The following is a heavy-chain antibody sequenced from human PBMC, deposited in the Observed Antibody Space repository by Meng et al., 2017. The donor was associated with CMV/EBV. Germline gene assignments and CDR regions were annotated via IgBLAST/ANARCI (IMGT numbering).Heavy chain of an antibody. Sequence: SVQVSCKAAGGTFSSYAISWVRQAPGQGLEWMGGIIPILGTANYAQKFQGRVTITADKSTSTAYMELSSLRSEDTAVYYCARPPDTRRDYYDFWSGYYFAYWGQGTLVTVSS. D-gene: IGHD3-3*01. CDR1: GGTFSSYA. CDR2: IIPILGTA. J-gene: IGHJ4*02. V-gene: IGHV1-69*10. CDR3: ARPPDTRRDYYDFWSGYYFAY.